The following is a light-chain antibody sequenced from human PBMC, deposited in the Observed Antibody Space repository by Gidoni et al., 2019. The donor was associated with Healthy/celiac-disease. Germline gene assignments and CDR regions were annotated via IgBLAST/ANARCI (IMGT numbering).Light chain of an antibody. CDR2: YAF. CDR1: QDIGSH. J-gene: IGKJ4*01. CDR3: QQANSHLALT. Sequence: DIQLTQSPSFLPASVVDRVTITCRPSQDIGSHIAWYQQKPGKAPKLLIYYAFILQSGVPSRVSGSGSGTEFRLTISSLQPGDFATYYCQQANSHLALTFXGXTKVEI. V-gene: IGKV1-9*01.